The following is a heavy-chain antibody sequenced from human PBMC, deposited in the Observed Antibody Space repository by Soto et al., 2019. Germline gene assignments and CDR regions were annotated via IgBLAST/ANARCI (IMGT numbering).Heavy chain of an antibody. V-gene: IGHV1-69*01. J-gene: IGHJ5*02. CDR3: ARDLGTTIGGPPRRETYGWVDP. Sequence: QVQLVQSGAEVKMPGSSVTLSCKASGGTFTYYGISWVRQAPGQGLEWMGGIIPIIGPATYAQKFQGRVTITADQSTSTAYVELGSLGSEDTALYYCARDLGTTIGGPPRRETYGWVDPWGQGTLVTVSS. D-gene: IGHD3-22*01. CDR2: IIPIIGPA. CDR1: GGTFTYYG.